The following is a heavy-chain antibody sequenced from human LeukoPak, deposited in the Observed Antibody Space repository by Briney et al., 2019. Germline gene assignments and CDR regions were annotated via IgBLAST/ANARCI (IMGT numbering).Heavy chain of an antibody. V-gene: IGHV3-66*04. CDR1: GFTFSSNY. Sequence: GGSLRLSCAASGFTFSSNYMSWVRQAPGKGLEWVSVIYSGGSTYYADSVKGRFTIYRDNSKNTLYLQVNSLRAEDTAVYYCARRPPPGYCSSTSCSVGWGQGTLVTVSS. CDR3: ARRPPPGYCSSTSCSVG. D-gene: IGHD2-2*03. CDR2: IYSGGST. J-gene: IGHJ4*02.